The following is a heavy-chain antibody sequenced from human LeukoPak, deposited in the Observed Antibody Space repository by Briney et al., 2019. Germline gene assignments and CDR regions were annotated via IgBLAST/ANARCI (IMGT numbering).Heavy chain of an antibody. D-gene: IGHD3-22*01. V-gene: IGHV1-2*02. CDR1: GYTFTGYF. Sequence: ASVKVSCKASGYTFTGYFIHWVRQAPGQGFEWVGWINPNTGGTNCAQKFQGRVSMTTDTSTSTAYMELRSLRSDDTAVYYCARDYYDSSGYRLNRVWFFDYWGQGTLVTVSS. CDR3: ARDYYDSSGYRLNRVWFFDY. J-gene: IGHJ4*02. CDR2: INPNTGGT.